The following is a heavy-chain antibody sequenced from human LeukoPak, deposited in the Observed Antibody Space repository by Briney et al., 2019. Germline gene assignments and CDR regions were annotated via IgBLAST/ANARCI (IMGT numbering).Heavy chain of an antibody. J-gene: IGHJ6*03. CDR3: ERGKDTAMGRGYYYYYMDV. CDR2: IGTTGDT. V-gene: IGHV3-13*01. D-gene: IGHD5-18*01. CDR1: GFTFSSYD. Sequence: PGGSLRLSCAASGFTFSSYDMHWVRQATGKGLEWVSAIGTTGDTYYPGYVKARFTISRENAKNSLYLQMNSLSDGDTAVYYCERGKDTAMGRGYYYYYMDVWGKGTTVTVSS.